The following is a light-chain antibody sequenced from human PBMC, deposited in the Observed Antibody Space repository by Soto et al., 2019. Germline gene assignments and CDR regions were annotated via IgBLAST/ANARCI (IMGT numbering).Light chain of an antibody. Sequence: IQLTQSPSSLSASVXDRVNITCWASQNIGSCLAXXQKXXGXAPRXXXDKXSSLQMGGPSRLSGSGSATEFTLTISSMQPDYFSNYYFQQYKNYTCTFGQGTKVDIK. CDR1: QNIGSC. J-gene: IGKJ1*01. CDR3: QQYKNYTCT. CDR2: KXS. V-gene: IGKV1-5*03.